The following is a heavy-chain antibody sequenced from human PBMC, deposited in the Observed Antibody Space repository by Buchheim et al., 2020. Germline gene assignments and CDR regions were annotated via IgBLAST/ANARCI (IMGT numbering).Heavy chain of an antibody. J-gene: IGHJ6*02. CDR1: GFTFSSYG. D-gene: IGHD2/OR15-2a*01. Sequence: QVQLVESGGGVVQPGRSLRLSCAASGFTFSSYGMHWVRQAPGKGLEWVAVISYDGSNKYYADSGKGRFTISRDNSKNTLYLQMNSLRAEDTAVYYCAKVGNYFQGIGMDVWGQGTT. CDR2: ISYDGSNK. CDR3: AKVGNYFQGIGMDV. V-gene: IGHV3-30*18.